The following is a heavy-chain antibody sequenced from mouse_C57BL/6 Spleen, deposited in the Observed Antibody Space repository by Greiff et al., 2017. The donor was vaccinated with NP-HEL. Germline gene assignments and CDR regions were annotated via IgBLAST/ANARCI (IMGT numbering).Heavy chain of an antibody. J-gene: IGHJ3*01. CDR2: IYPGSGST. D-gene: IGHD1-1*01. CDR3: ARRNYGSSQSAWFAY. V-gene: IGHV1-55*01. Sequence: QVQLQQPGAELVKPGASVKMSCKASGYTFTSYWITWVKQRPGQGLAWIGDIYPGSGSTNYNEKFKSKATLTVDTSSSTAYMQLSSLTSEDSAVYYCARRNYGSSQSAWFAYWGQGTLVTVSA. CDR1: GYTFTSYW.